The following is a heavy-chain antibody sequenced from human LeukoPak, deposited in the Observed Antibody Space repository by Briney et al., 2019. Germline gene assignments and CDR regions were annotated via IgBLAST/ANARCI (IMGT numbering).Heavy chain of an antibody. V-gene: IGHV4-34*01. CDR1: GGSFSGYY. CDR2: INHSGST. Sequence: SETLSLTCAVCGGSFSGYYWSWIRQPPGKGLEWIGEINHSGSTNYNPSLKSRVTISVDTSKNQFSLKLSSVTAADTAVYYCARAPTYYYDSSGYHFDYWGQGTLVTVSS. D-gene: IGHD3-22*01. CDR3: ARAPTYYYDSSGYHFDY. J-gene: IGHJ4*02.